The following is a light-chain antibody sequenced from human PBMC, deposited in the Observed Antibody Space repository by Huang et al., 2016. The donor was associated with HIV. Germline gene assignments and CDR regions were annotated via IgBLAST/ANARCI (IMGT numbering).Light chain of an antibody. J-gene: IGKJ5*01. V-gene: IGKV2-30*02. CDR1: QGLVHSDGNIY. CDR3: MQATHWRPT. CDR2: KVS. Sequence: DVVMIQSPLSLPVTPVQPASISCGSGQGLVHSDGNIYLNWFHQRPGQSPRRLIYKVSNRECGVPDRFSGSESGTEFTLEISKVEAEDSGIYYCMQATHWRPTFGQGTRLEIK.